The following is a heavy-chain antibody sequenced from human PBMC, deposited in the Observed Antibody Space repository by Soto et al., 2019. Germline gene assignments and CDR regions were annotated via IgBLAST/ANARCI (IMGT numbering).Heavy chain of an antibody. V-gene: IGHV4-31*03. J-gene: IGHJ4*02. CDR2: IHYSGNT. D-gene: IGHD3-22*01. CDR1: GDSIGTGGYY. CDR3: ATNHDDISGRTPLLFDS. Sequence: QVQLQESGPGLVKPSQTLSLTCTVSGDSIGTGGYYWDWIRQHPGKVPEWIGYIHYSGNTYYNPSLKSRLTISLATSKNQFSLHLSSVTAADTAVYYCATNHDDISGRTPLLFDSWGQGTLVTVSS.